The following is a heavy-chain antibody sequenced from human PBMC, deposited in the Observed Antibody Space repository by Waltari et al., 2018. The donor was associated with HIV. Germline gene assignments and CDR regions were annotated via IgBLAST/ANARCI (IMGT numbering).Heavy chain of an antibody. CDR3: ARASHYIEFSTFDGDYYFDL. CDR2: INSDGSTR. J-gene: IGHJ4*02. D-gene: IGHD3-9*01. CDR1: GFSVRNHW. V-gene: IGHV3-74*01. Sequence: VQLVESGGGSIKTGGSLRLSCAGSGFSVRNHWMDWVRQGPGKGLVWVARINSDGSTRNYADAVKGRFVISIDNSRNTVYLQLNSVKVEDTAVYFCARASHYIEFSTFDGDYYFDLWGRGTRVAVSS.